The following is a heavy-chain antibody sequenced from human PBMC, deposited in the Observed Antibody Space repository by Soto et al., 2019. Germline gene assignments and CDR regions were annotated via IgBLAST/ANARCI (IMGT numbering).Heavy chain of an antibody. V-gene: IGHV1-69*13. CDR3: AANSLGGGSQGDV. Sequence: SVKVSCKASGDTFSSYSISWVRQAPGQGLEWMGGIVPIFGTTVYAPRLQGRLTITADGPTSTSYMELSGPTFEDTAVYYCAANSLGGGSQGDVWGQGTTVTVSS. D-gene: IGHD3-10*01. J-gene: IGHJ6*02. CDR1: GDTFSSYS. CDR2: IVPIFGTT.